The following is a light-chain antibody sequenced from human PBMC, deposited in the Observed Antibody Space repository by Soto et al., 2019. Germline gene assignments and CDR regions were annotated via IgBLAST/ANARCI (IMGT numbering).Light chain of an antibody. V-gene: IGKV3-20*01. CDR3: QQYDSSPLT. Sequence: EIVLTQSPGTLSLSPWEIATLSCRASQSVSNNYLAWYQQKPGQAPRLLIYGMSARATGIPDRFSGSGSGTDFTLTISRLEPEDFAVYYCQQYDSSPLTFGGGTKVDIK. CDR1: QSVSNNY. J-gene: IGKJ4*01. CDR2: GMS.